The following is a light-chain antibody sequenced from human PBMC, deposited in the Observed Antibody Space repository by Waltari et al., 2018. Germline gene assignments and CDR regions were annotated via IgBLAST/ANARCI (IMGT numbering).Light chain of an antibody. CDR3: QQYDHLPIT. CDR1: QYISNY. CDR2: DVS. V-gene: IGKV1-33*01. Sequence: DIQMTPSPSSLSASVADRVSITCHASQYISNYLNWDQQKPGKAPKLRVYDVSYLETGVPSRFSGSGFGTDFTFTINSLQPEDIATYYCQQYDHLPITFGQGTRLEIK. J-gene: IGKJ5*01.